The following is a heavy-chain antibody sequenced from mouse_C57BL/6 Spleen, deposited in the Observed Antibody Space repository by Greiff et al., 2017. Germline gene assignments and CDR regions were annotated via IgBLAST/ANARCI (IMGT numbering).Heavy chain of an antibody. D-gene: IGHD2-5*01. CDR3: ARAGHSNYAWFAY. Sequence: VMLVESGAELARPGASVKMSCKASGYTFTSYTMHWVKQRPGQGLEWIGYINPSSGYTKYNQKFKDKATLTADKSSSTAYMQLSSLTSEDSAVYYCARAGHSNYAWFAYWGQGTLVTVSA. V-gene: IGHV1-4*01. CDR1: GYTFTSYT. CDR2: INPSSGYT. J-gene: IGHJ3*01.